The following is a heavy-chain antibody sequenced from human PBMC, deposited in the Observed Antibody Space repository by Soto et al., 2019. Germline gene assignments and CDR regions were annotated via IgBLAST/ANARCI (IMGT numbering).Heavy chain of an antibody. D-gene: IGHD4-17*01. CDR2: IIPIFGRA. Sequence: QVQLVQSGAEVKQPGSSVTVSCKASGGTFSSYAISWVRQAPGQGLEWMGGIIPIFGRANYAQKCQGRVTITADESTSTAYMELSSQRAKDTAVYYCASMTTVGFDYWGQGTLVTVSS. CDR1: GGTFSSYA. CDR3: ASMTTVGFDY. V-gene: IGHV1-69*01. J-gene: IGHJ4*02.